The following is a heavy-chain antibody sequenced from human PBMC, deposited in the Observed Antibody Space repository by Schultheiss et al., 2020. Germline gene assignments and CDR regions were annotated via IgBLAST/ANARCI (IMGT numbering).Heavy chain of an antibody. CDR2: ISYDGSNK. J-gene: IGHJ6*02. CDR1: GFTFSSYG. Sequence: GGSLRLSCAASGFTFSSYGMHWVRQAPGKGLEWVAVISYDGSNKYYADSVKGRFTISRDNSKNTLYLQMNSLRAEDTAVYYCARDQGIAVAGEIYGMDVWGQGTTVTVYS. CDR3: ARDQGIAVAGEIYGMDV. D-gene: IGHD6-19*01. V-gene: IGHV3-30*03.